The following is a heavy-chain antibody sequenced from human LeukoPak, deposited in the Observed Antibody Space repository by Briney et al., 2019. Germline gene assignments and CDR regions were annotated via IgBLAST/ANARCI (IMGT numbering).Heavy chain of an antibody. Sequence: ASVKVSCRASGYTFTSYGISWVRQAPGQGLEWMGWISAYNGNTNYAQKLQGRVTMTEDTSTDTAYMELSSLRSEDTAVYYCATDRKRGRDYYYDSSGYGFDYWGQGTLVTVSS. CDR3: ATDRKRGRDYYYDSSGYGFDY. V-gene: IGHV1-18*01. J-gene: IGHJ4*02. CDR2: ISAYNGNT. D-gene: IGHD3-22*01. CDR1: GYTFTSYG.